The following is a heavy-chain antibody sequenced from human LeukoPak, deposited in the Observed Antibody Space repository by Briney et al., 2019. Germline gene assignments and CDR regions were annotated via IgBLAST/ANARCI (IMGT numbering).Heavy chain of an antibody. J-gene: IGHJ4*02. CDR1: GFTFTSHS. CDR2: ISGGGGST. V-gene: IGHV3-23*01. Sequence: GGSLRLSCAASGFTFTSHSMNWVRQAPEKGLEWVSTISGGGGSTYYADSVKGRFTISRDNSKNTLYLQVNSLRAEDTAVYYCAKGGKWDVTPFDYWGQGTLVTVSS. D-gene: IGHD1-26*01. CDR3: AKGGKWDVTPFDY.